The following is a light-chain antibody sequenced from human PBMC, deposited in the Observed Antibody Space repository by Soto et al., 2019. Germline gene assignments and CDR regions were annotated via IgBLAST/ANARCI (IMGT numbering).Light chain of an antibody. CDR1: QSISSY. CDR2: AAS. CDR3: QQSYSTPYT. Sequence: DIQMTQSPSSLSASVGDRVTITCRASQSISSYLNWYQQKPGKAPKLLIYAASSLQSGVPSRFSGRGSGTDFTLTIGSLQPEEFATYYCQQSYSTPYTVGQGTKLEI. V-gene: IGKV1-39*01. J-gene: IGKJ2*01.